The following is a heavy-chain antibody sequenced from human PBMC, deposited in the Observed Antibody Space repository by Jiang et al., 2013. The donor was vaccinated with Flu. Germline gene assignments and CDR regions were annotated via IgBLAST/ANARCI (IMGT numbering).Heavy chain of an antibody. CDR2: IYHSGST. CDR3: ARGPRGHDWDY. Sequence: LLKPSETLSLTCAVSGYSISSGYYWGWIRQPPGKGLEWIGSIYHSGSTYYNPSLKSRVTISVDTSKNQFSLKLSSVTAADTAVYYCARGPRGHDWDYWGQGTLVTVSS. V-gene: IGHV4-38-2*01. J-gene: IGHJ4*02. CDR1: GYSISSGYY. D-gene: IGHD3-3*01.